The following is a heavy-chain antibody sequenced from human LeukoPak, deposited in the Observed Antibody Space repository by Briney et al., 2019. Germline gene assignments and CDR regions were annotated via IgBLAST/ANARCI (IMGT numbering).Heavy chain of an antibody. CDR3: AFEGGYCSSTSCYTHNWFDP. CDR1: GYTFTGYY. Sequence: ASVKVSCKASGYTFTGYYMHWVRQAPGQGLEWMGWINPNSGGTNYAQKFQGRVTMTRDTSISTAYMELSRPRSDDTAVYYCAFEGGYCSSTSCYTHNWFDPWGQGTLVTVSS. V-gene: IGHV1-2*02. CDR2: INPNSGGT. D-gene: IGHD2-2*02. J-gene: IGHJ5*02.